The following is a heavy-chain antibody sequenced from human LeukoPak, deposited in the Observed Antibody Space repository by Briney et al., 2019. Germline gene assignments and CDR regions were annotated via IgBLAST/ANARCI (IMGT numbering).Heavy chain of an antibody. D-gene: IGHD2-15*01. Sequence: SPTLSLTFAISGDSFSINSAAWNWIRQSPSRGLEWLGRTYYRSKWYNDYAVSVKSRITINPDTSKNQFSLQLNSVTPEDTAVYYCARGGCSGGSCYFDYWGQGTLVTVSS. CDR1: GDSFSINSAA. CDR2: TYYRSKWYN. V-gene: IGHV6-1*01. CDR3: ARGGCSGGSCYFDY. J-gene: IGHJ4*02.